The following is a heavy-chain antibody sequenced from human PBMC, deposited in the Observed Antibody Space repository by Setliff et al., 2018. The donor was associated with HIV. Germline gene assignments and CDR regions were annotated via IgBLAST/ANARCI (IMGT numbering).Heavy chain of an antibody. CDR1: DDSIKTHY. Sequence: SETLSLTCDVSDDSIKTHYWNWFRQPPGKGLEWVGIVHSSGSTRYNPSLKSRVTISLDTSKNQFSLNLSSVTAADTAVCYCASSLNGDSEPWYFDLWGRGTLVTVSS. V-gene: IGHV4-59*11. CDR3: ASSLNGDSEPWYFDL. CDR2: VHSSGST. J-gene: IGHJ2*01. D-gene: IGHD4-17*01.